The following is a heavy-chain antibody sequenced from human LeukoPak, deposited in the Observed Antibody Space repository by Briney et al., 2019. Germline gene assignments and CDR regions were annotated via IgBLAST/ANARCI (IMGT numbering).Heavy chain of an antibody. CDR3: ASGQEMDDAFDI. D-gene: IGHD5-24*01. V-gene: IGHV4-61*01. CDR2: IYYSGST. J-gene: IGHJ3*02. CDR1: GGSISSSSYY. Sequence: PSETLSLTCTVSGGSISSSSYYWSWIRQPPGKGLEWIGYIYYSGSTNYNPPLKSRVTISVDTSKNQFSLKLSSVTAADTAVYYCASGQEMDDAFDIWGQGTMVTVSS.